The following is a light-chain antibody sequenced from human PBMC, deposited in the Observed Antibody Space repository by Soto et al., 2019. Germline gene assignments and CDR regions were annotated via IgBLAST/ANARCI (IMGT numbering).Light chain of an antibody. CDR3: PPYHSYPLT. Sequence: AIRMTQSPSSFSASTGDRVTITCRASQGISSYLAWYQQKPGKAPKLLIYAASTLQSGVPSRFSGSGSVTDFTLTISCLQSEDFATYYCPPYHSYPLTFGGGTKVEIK. CDR1: QGISSY. J-gene: IGKJ4*01. CDR2: AAS. V-gene: IGKV1-8*01.